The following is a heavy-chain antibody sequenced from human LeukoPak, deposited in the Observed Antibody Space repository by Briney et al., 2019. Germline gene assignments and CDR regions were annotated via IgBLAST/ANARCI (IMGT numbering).Heavy chain of an antibody. CDR2: GHHSESS. V-gene: IGHV4-59*02. J-gene: IGHJ4*02. CDR1: GDSVTSTY. CDR3: ARESAGSLHDSTAAFHY. D-gene: IGHD2-8*02. Sequence: SETLSLTCSVSGDSVTSTYWSWIRQPPGKGLEWIAYGHHSESSNYNPSFRSRVTIPVDTSRNQFSLRLSSVTAADTAIYYCARESAGSLHDSTAAFHYWGQGILVIVSS.